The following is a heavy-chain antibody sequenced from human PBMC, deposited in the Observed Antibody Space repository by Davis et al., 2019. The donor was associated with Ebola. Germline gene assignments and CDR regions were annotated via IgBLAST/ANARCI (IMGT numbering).Heavy chain of an antibody. CDR2: IKQDGSEK. V-gene: IGHV3-7*01. CDR1: GFTFSSYW. Sequence: GESLKISCVVSGFTFSSYWMSWVRQAPGKGLEWVATIKQDGSEKYYVDSVKGRFTISRDNAKNSLYLQMNSLRAEDTAVYYCARDLTIFGVAYFDYWGQGTLVTVSS. CDR3: ARDLTIFGVAYFDY. J-gene: IGHJ4*02. D-gene: IGHD3-3*01.